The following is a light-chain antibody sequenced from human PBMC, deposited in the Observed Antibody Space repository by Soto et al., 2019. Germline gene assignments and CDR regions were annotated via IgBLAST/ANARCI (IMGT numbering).Light chain of an antibody. Sequence: IQMTQSPSSLSSSVGDRVTITCRASQSISSYLNWYKQKPGKAPKLLIYAASSLQSGVPSRFSGSGSGTDFTLTISSLKPEDFATYYCQQSYSTPWTFGQGTKVDIK. V-gene: IGKV1-39*01. CDR1: QSISSY. J-gene: IGKJ1*01. CDR2: AAS. CDR3: QQSYSTPWT.